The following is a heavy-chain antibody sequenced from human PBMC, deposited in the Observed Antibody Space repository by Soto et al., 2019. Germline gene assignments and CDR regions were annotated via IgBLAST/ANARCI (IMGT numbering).Heavy chain of an antibody. CDR3: ARPLDTSGWNDY. J-gene: IGHJ4*02. Sequence: GDSLKTSFKGSGYSFTSYWIGWVRQMPGKGLEWMGIIYPGDSDTRYSPSFEGQVTISADKSISTAYLQWSSLKASDTATYYCARPLDTSGWNDYWGQGTLVTVS. V-gene: IGHV5-51*01. CDR2: IYPGDSDT. CDR1: GYSFTSYW. D-gene: IGHD6-19*01.